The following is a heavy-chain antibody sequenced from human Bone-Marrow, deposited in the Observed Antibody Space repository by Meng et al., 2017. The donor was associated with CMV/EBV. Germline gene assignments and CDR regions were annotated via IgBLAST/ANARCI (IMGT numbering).Heavy chain of an antibody. CDR2: ISYDGSNK. D-gene: IGHD6-13*01. Sequence: GGSLRLSCAASGFTFSSYAMHWVRQAPGKGLEWVAVISYDGSNKYYADSVKGRFTISRDNSKNTLYLQMNSLRSEDTAVYYCARGGPYSSSWIQGDYYYGMDVWGQGTTVTVSS. CDR1: GFTFSSYA. CDR3: ARGGPYSSSWIQGDYYYGMDV. V-gene: IGHV3-30*04. J-gene: IGHJ6*02.